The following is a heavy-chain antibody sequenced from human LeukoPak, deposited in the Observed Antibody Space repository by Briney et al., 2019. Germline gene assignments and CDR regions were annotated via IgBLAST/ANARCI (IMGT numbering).Heavy chain of an antibody. J-gene: IGHJ3*02. Sequence: GGSLRLSCAASGFTFSSYAMIWVRQAPGKGLEGVSAISGSGGSTYYADSEKGRFTISRDNSKNTLYLQMNSLRAEDTAVYYCAKDWMLRKIGAFDIWGQGTMVTVSS. V-gene: IGHV3-23*01. CDR2: ISGSGGST. CDR1: GFTFSSYA. CDR3: AKDWMLRKIGAFDI. D-gene: IGHD1-1*01.